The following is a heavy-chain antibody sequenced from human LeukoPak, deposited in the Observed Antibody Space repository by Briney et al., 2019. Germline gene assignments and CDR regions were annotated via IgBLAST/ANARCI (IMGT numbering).Heavy chain of an antibody. D-gene: IGHD4-17*01. J-gene: IGHJ4*02. CDR2: INAGNGDT. CDR3: ARDRWVTTVNFDY. Sequence: ASVKVSCKASGYTFTSYAMHWVRQAPGQRLEWMGWINAGNGDTKYSQKFQGRVTITRDTSASTAYMELSSLRSKDTAVYYCARDRWVTTVNFDYWGQGTLVTVSS. V-gene: IGHV1-3*01. CDR1: GYTFTSYA.